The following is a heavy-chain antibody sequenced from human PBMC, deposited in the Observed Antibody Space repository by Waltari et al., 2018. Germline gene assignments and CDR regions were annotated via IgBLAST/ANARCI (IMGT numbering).Heavy chain of an antibody. J-gene: IGHJ6*02. D-gene: IGHD3-3*01. CDR2: ISYDGNNK. Sequence: QVQLVESGGGVVQHGRSLRLSCAASGFPFSSYAMPWVRQAPGQGREWVAVISYDGNNKYYADSVKGRFTISRDNSKSTLYLQMNSLITEDTAVYFCARDPSLLRFLEWLSYGMDVWGQGTTVTVSS. CDR1: GFPFSSYA. V-gene: IGHV3-30-3*01. CDR3: ARDPSLLRFLEWLSYGMDV.